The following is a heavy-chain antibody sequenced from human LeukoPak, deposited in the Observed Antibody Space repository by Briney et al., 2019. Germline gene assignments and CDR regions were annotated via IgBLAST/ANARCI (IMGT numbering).Heavy chain of an antibody. CDR3: ARKPYQQLVRSDY. D-gene: IGHD6-13*01. V-gene: IGHV3-23*01. CDR2: ISGSGGST. Sequence: PGGSLRLSCAASGFTFSSYAMSWVRQAPGKGLEWVSAISGSGGSTYYADSVKGRFTISRENAKNSLYLQMNSLRAGDTAVYFCARKPYQQLVRSDYWGQGTLVTVSS. J-gene: IGHJ4*02. CDR1: GFTFSSYA.